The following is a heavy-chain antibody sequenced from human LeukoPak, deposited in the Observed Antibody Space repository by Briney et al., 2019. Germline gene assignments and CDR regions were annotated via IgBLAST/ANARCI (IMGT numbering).Heavy chain of an antibody. Sequence: GGSLRLSCAASGFTVSSQYMSWVRQGPGKGLEWVALIYNDGGNHYTDSVKGRFTISRDTSRNTLFLQMNSLRAEDTAVYYCARRAGAYSHPYDYWGQGTLVTVSS. V-gene: IGHV3-53*01. CDR3: ARRAGAYSHPYDY. CDR2: IYNDGGN. J-gene: IGHJ4*02. D-gene: IGHD4/OR15-4a*01. CDR1: GFTVSSQY.